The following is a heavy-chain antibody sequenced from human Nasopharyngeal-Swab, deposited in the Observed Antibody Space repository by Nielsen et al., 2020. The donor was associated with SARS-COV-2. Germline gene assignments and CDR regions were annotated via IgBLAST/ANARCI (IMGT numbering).Heavy chain of an antibody. Sequence: GESLKISCEASGLTSRPYGIHWVRQAPGKGLSWVAVIWYDGKNQNYADSVKGRFTISRDSAKSTVYLQMNSLRGEDTAVYYCARSISTDGNFDFWGQGTLVTVSS. CDR2: IWYDGKNQ. CDR3: ARSISTDGNFDF. V-gene: IGHV3-33*01. CDR1: GLTSRPYG. D-gene: IGHD2-21*01. J-gene: IGHJ4*02.